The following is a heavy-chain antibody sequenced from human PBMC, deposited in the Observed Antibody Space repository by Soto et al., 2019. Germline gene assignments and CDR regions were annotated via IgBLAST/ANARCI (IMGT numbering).Heavy chain of an antibody. Sequence: QVQLQQWGAGLLKPSETLSLTCAVYDGSLSDDYYTWTRQSPGKGLEWIGAIHPSGSTYYNPFLKTRVTLSQDTSKKQFSLNLISVTAADTGEYYCSRGNDAYKGGRTWGQGTLVTVSS. CDR1: DGSLSDDY. CDR2: IHPSGST. V-gene: IGHV4-34*02. J-gene: IGHJ5*02. D-gene: IGHD1-1*01. CDR3: SRGNDAYKGGRT.